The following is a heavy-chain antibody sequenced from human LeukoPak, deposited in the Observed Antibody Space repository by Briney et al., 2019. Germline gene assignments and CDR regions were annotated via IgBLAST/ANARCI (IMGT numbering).Heavy chain of an antibody. V-gene: IGHV1-18*01. CDR3: ARLDFWSGYRLFHY. Sequence: ASVKVSCKASGYTFTSYDINWVRQAPGQGLEWMGWISAYNGNTNYAQKLQGRVTMTTDTSTSTAYMELRSLRSDDTAVYYCARLDFWSGYRLFHYWGQGTLVTVSS. J-gene: IGHJ4*02. CDR2: ISAYNGNT. D-gene: IGHD3-3*01. CDR1: GYTFTSYD.